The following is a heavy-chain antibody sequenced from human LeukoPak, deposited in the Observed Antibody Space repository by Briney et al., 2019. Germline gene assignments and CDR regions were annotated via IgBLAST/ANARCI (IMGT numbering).Heavy chain of an antibody. CDR3: AKVGYSGYVLYYYYGMDV. D-gene: IGHD5-12*01. V-gene: IGHV3-23*01. J-gene: IGHJ6*02. CDR2: ITAGGTVA. CDR1: GFTFSSYA. Sequence: GGSLRLSCAASGFTFSSYAMNWVRQAPGTGLEWVSGITAGGTVAFYTDSVKGRFTISRDNSKNTLFLQMNSLRAEDTAVYYCAKVGYSGYVLYYYYGMDVWGQGTTVTVSS.